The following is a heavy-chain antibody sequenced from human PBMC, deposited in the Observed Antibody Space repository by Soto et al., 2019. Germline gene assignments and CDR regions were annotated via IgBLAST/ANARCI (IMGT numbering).Heavy chain of an antibody. D-gene: IGHD6-6*01. CDR1: GFTFSSYS. CDR2: ISSSSFSI. CDR3: ARNESSNIYGMDV. J-gene: IGHJ6*02. V-gene: IGHV3-21*01. Sequence: EVQLVESGGGLVKPGGSLRLSFAASGFTFSSYSMNWVRQAPGKGLEWVSSISSSSFSINYADSVKGRFSISRDNAQNSLHLQMNNLRAEDTAVYYCARNESSNIYGMDVWGQGTTVTVSS.